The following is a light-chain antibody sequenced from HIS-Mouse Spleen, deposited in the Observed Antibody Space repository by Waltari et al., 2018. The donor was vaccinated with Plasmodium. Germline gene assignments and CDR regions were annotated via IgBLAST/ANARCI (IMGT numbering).Light chain of an antibody. CDR2: GKN. Sequence: SSELTQDPAVSVALGQTVRITCKGDSLRSYYSDWYQQKPGQAPVLVIYGKNNRPSGIPDRFSGSSSGNTASLTITGAQAEDEADYYCNSRDSSGNHRVVFGGGTKLTVL. CDR1: SLRSYY. J-gene: IGLJ2*01. V-gene: IGLV3-19*01. CDR3: NSRDSSGNHRVV.